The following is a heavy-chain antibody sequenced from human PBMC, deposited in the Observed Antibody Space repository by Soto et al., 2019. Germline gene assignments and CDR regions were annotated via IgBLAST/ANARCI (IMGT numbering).Heavy chain of an antibody. J-gene: IGHJ5*02. CDR3: TKVYAYCGGDCYGGFDP. CDR1: GFTFSSYA. CDR2: ISGDATRT. V-gene: IGHV3-23*01. D-gene: IGHD2-21*01. Sequence: EVQLLESGGGLVQPGGSLRLSCAASGFTFSSYAMSWVRQAPGKGLEWVSAISGDATRTYYADSVKGRFTISRDNSKNTLFLQMNSLRAADTAVYSCTKVYAYCGGDCYGGFDPWGQGTLVTVSS.